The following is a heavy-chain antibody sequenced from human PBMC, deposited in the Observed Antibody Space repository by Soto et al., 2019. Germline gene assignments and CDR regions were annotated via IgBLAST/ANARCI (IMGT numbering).Heavy chain of an antibody. CDR3: ARAYRTNVSY. Sequence: SETLSLTXTVSGGSISSGGYYWSWIRQHPGKGLEWIGYIYYSGSTYYNPSLKSRVTISVDTSKNQFSLKLSSVTAADTAVYYCARAYRTNVSYWGQGTLVTVSS. V-gene: IGHV4-31*02. CDR2: IYYSGST. CDR1: GGSISSGGYY. J-gene: IGHJ4*02. D-gene: IGHD2-8*01.